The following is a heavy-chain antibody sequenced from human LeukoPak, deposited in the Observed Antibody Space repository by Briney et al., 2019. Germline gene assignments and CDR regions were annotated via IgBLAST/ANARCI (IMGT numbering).Heavy chain of an antibody. V-gene: IGHV4-59*01. Sequence: KPSETLSLTCTVSGGSISSYYWSWIRQPPGKGLEWIGYIYYSGSTNYNPSLKSRVTISVDTSKNQFSLKLSSVTAADTAVYYCARVPVAGTYYYYYGMDVWGQGTTVTVSS. J-gene: IGHJ6*02. CDR3: ARVPVAGTYYYYYGMDV. CDR2: IYYSGST. D-gene: IGHD6-19*01. CDR1: GGSISSYY.